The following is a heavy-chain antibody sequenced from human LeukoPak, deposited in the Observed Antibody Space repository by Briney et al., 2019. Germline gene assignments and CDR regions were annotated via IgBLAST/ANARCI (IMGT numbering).Heavy chain of an antibody. V-gene: IGHV4-34*01. CDR1: GGSFSGYY. D-gene: IGHD3-3*01. J-gene: IGHJ6*03. Sequence: SETLSLTCAVYGGSFSGYYWSWIRQPPGKGLEWIAEINHSGSTNYNPSLKSRVTISVDTSKNQCSLKLSSVTAADTAVYYCAREVYFWSGNYYYYYYMDVWGKGTTVTVSS. CDR2: INHSGST. CDR3: AREVYFWSGNYYYYYYMDV.